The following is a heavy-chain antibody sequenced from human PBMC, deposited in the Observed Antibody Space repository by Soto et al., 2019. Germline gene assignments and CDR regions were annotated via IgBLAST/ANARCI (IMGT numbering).Heavy chain of an antibody. J-gene: IGHJ6*02. CDR1: GFSLSTSGVG. Sequence: QITLKESGPTLVKPTQTLTLTCTFSGFSLSTSGVGVAWIRQPPGKALEWLALIYWDDDKRYRPSLESRLPITKDTSKXXXVXXMTNMDSVDTSTYYCAYLPCSGGSCYWFSFSGMDVWGQGTTVTVSS. CDR3: AYLPCSGGSCYWFSFSGMDV. CDR2: IYWDDDK. V-gene: IGHV2-5*02. D-gene: IGHD2-15*01.